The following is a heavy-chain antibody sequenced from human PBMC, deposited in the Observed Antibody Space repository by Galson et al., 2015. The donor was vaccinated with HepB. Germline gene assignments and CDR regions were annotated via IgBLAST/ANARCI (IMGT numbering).Heavy chain of an antibody. J-gene: IGHJ6*02. CDR3: ARAFGMVRGVHYGVDV. CDR2: IYYSGTT. V-gene: IGHV4-31*03. Sequence: TLSLTCTVSGGPIRGGAYYWSWIRQHPGKGLEWLGNIYYSGTTHYNPSLKSRVTISVDTAKNQFSPKLNSVTAADTAVYYCARAFGMVRGVHYGVDVWGQGTTVTVSS. CDR1: GGPIRGGAYY. D-gene: IGHD3-10*01.